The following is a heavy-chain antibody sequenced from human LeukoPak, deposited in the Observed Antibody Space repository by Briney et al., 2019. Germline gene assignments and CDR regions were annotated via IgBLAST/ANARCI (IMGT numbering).Heavy chain of an antibody. CDR1: GGSISSSSYY. V-gene: IGHV4-39*01. J-gene: IGHJ4*02. D-gene: IGHD6-6*01. Sequence: PSETLSLTCTVSGGSISSSSYYWGWIRQPPGKGLEWIGSIYYSGSTYYNPSLKSRVTISVDTSKNQFSLKLSSVTAADTAVYYCARHFPIAALDYWGQGTLVTVSS. CDR3: ARHFPIAALDY. CDR2: IYYSGST.